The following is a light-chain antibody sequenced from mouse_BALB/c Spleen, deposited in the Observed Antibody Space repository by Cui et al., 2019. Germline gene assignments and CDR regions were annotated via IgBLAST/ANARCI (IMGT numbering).Light chain of an antibody. CDR2: RTS. J-gene: IGKJ2*01. V-gene: IGKV4-58*01. CDR1: SSVSSSY. CDR3: HQWGGYPFT. Sequence: ENVLTQSPALMPASLGQKVTMPCSASSSVSSSYLHWYKQQSGASPQALIHRTSNLASGVPARFSGSGSGITYSLTVSSVEDEDDATYYCHQWGGYPFTFGGGTKLEIK.